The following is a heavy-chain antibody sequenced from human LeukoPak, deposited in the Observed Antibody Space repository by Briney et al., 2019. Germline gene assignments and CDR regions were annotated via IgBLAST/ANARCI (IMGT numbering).Heavy chain of an antibody. Sequence: SETLSLTCAVYGGSFSGYYWSWIRRPPGKGLEWIGEINHSGSTNYNPSLKSRVTISVDTSKNQFSLKLSSVTAADTAVYYCARGVVDTAMAHYYYYGMDVWGQGTTVTVSS. J-gene: IGHJ6*02. CDR2: INHSGST. CDR1: GGSFSGYY. D-gene: IGHD5-18*01. V-gene: IGHV4-34*01. CDR3: ARGVVDTAMAHYYYYGMDV.